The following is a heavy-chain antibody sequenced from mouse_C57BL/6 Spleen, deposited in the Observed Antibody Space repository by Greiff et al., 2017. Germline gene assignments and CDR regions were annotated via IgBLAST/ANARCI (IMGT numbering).Heavy chain of an antibody. Sequence: VMLVESGPGLVAPSQSLSITCTVSGFSLTSYAISWVRQPPGKGLEWLGVIWTGGGTNYNSALKSRLSISKDNSKSQVFLKMNSLQTDDTARCYCARGGIYYDSEGFAYWGQGTLVTVSA. CDR2: IWTGGGT. V-gene: IGHV2-9-1*01. J-gene: IGHJ3*01. CDR3: ARGGIYYDSEGFAY. D-gene: IGHD2-4*01. CDR1: GFSLTSYA.